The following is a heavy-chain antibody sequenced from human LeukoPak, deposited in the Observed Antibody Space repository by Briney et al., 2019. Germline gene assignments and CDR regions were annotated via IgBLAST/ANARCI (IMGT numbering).Heavy chain of an antibody. CDR2: IYYSGST. CDR1: GGXXSSYY. Sequence: ASXXLSXTCTVXGGXXSSYYWRWIRQPPGKGLEWIGYIYYSGSTNYNTSLKRRVTISVEKSKKKFSLKLSSVTAADTAVYFCARGKSFDIWGQGTMVTVSS. V-gene: IGHV4-59*01. CDR3: ARGKSFDI. J-gene: IGHJ3*02.